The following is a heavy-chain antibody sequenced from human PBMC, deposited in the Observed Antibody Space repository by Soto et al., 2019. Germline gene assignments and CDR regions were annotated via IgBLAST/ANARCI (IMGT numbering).Heavy chain of an antibody. D-gene: IGHD3-10*01. J-gene: IGHJ6*02. CDR3: ARGRVRGAHYYGMDV. V-gene: IGHV1-2*04. Sequence: GASVKVSCKASGYTFTGYYMHWVRQAPGQGLEWMGWINPNSGGTNYAQKFQGWVTMTRDTSISTAYMELSRLRSDDTAVYYCARGRVRGAHYYGMDVWGQGTTVTVSS. CDR1: GYTFTGYY. CDR2: INPNSGGT.